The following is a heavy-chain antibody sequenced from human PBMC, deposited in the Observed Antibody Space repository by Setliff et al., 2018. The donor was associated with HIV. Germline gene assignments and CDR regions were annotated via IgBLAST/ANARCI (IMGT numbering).Heavy chain of an antibody. CDR2: VYYTGSI. CDR3: ARRAYCSSTTCFDF. V-gene: IGHV4-39*07. CDR1: GGSVGSSSYY. Sequence: SETLSLTCTVSGGSVGSSSYYLAWIRQPPGKGLEWIGSVYYTGSIKYNPSLESRVTISIDTSENQFSLRLTSVTAADTAVYYCARRAYCSSTTCFDFWGQGTLVTVSS. J-gene: IGHJ4*02. D-gene: IGHD2-2*01.